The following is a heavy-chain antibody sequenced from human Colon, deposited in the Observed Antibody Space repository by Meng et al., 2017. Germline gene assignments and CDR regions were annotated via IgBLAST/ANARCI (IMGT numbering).Heavy chain of an antibody. V-gene: IGHV3-7*01. CDR3: ARGVAWLYGSGLHWYFDL. D-gene: IGHD3-10*01. Sequence: GESLKISCAGSGFDFSKSWMTWVRQAPGKGLEWVANIKQDGRETYYVDSLKGRFTVSRDNAKNSLYLEMNSLRVEDTAVYYCARGVAWLYGSGLHWYFDLWGRGTLVTVSS. CDR1: GFDFSKSW. CDR2: IKQDGRET. J-gene: IGHJ2*01.